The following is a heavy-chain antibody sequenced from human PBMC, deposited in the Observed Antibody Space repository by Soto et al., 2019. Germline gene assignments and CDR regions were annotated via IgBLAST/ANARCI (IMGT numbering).Heavy chain of an antibody. J-gene: IGHJ1*01. CDR1: GFTVSSNY. CDR2: IYSGGST. V-gene: IGHV3-53*01. CDR3: ARDRVESGYPEYFQH. Sequence: EVQLVESGGGLIQPGGSLRLSCAASGFTVSSNYMSWVRQAPGKGLEWVSVIYSGGSTYYADSVKGRFTISRDNSKNPLYLQTHSRRAEDTAVYYCARDRVESGYPEYFQHWGQGTLVTVSS. D-gene: IGHD3-22*01.